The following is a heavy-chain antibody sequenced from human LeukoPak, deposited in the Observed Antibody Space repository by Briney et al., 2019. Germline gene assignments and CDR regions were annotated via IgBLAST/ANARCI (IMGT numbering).Heavy chain of an antibody. CDR3: AKDSFYGERPIFAY. J-gene: IGHJ4*02. D-gene: IGHD4-17*01. CDR2: ISRSGDTT. Sequence: GGSLRLSCTASGFTFSNYAMSWVRQAPGKGLEWVSLISRSGDTTYYADSAKGRFTISRDNSKNTLYVQMNTLRADDTAVYYCAKDSFYGERPIFAYWGQGTLVTVSS. V-gene: IGHV3-23*01. CDR1: GFTFSNYA.